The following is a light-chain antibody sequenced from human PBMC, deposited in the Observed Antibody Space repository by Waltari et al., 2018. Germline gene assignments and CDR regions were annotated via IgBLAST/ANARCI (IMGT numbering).Light chain of an antibody. CDR1: QSLLHSDGRCR. J-gene: IGKJ1*01. Sequence: EIVMTQAPLSLSVTPGQPASMSCQSSQSLLHSDGRCRLYWYLQKPGQSPQLLISEVSNRFSGVTERFSGSGSGTDFTLKISRVEAEDVGVYFCMQNIQLPTFGQGTKVEIE. V-gene: IGKV2D-29*02. CDR3: MQNIQLPT. CDR2: EVS.